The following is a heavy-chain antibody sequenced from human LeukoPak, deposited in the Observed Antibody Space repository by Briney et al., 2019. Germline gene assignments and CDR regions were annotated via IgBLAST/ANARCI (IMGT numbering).Heavy chain of an antibody. CDR1: GGSISSSSYY. J-gene: IGHJ4*02. CDR3: ARHNYQLSALDY. D-gene: IGHD2-2*01. CDR2: IYTSGST. V-gene: IGHV4-61*02. Sequence: NSSETLSLTCTVSGGSISSSSYYWSWIRQPAGKGLEWIGRIYTSGSTNYNPSLKSRVTISVGTSKNQFSLKLSSVTAADTAVYYCARHNYQLSALDYWGQGTLVTVSS.